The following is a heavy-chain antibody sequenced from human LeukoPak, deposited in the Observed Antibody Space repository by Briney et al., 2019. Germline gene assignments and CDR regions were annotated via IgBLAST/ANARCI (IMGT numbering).Heavy chain of an antibody. J-gene: IGHJ3*02. CDR2: ISAYNGNT. V-gene: IGHV1-18*01. CDR1: GYTFTSYG. D-gene: IGHD2-2*01. CDR3: AREYCSSTSCLYDAFDI. Sequence: ASVKVSCKASGYTFTSYGISWVRRAPGQGLEWMGWISAYNGNTNYAQKLQGRVTMTTDTSTSTAYMELRSLRSDDTAVYYCAREYCSSTSCLYDAFDIWGQGTMVTVSS.